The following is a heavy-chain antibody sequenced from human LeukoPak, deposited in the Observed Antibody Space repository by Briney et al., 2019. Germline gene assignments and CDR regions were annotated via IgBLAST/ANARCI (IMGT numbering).Heavy chain of an antibody. V-gene: IGHV3-21*01. J-gene: IGHJ4*02. CDR1: GFTFSSYS. D-gene: IGHD2-2*01. Sequence: GGSLRLSCAASGFTFSSYSMNWVRQAPGKGLEWVSSISSSSSYIYYADSVKGRFTISRDNAKNSLYLQMNSLRAEDTAVYYCAGSRCSSTSCYRTRYFDYWGQGTLVTVSS. CDR3: AGSRCSSTSCYRTRYFDY. CDR2: ISSSSSYI.